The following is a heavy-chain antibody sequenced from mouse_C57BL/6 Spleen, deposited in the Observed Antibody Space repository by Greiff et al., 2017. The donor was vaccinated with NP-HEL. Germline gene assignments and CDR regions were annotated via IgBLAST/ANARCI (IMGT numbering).Heavy chain of an antibody. V-gene: IGHV3-6*01. Sequence: DVQLQESGPGLVKPSQSLSLTCSVTGYSITSGYYWNWIRQFPGNKLEWMGYISYDGSNNYNPSLKNRISITRDTSKNQFFLKLNSVTTEDTATYYCARDLHYYGSSGFAYWGQGTLVTVSA. CDR3: ARDLHYYGSSGFAY. J-gene: IGHJ3*01. CDR1: GYSITSGYY. CDR2: ISYDGSN. D-gene: IGHD1-1*01.